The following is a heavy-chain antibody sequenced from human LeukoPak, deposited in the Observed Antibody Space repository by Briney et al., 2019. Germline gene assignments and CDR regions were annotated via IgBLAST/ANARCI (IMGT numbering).Heavy chain of an antibody. V-gene: IGHV4-34*01. CDR1: GGSFSGYY. D-gene: IGHD6-13*01. CDR2: INHSGAT. J-gene: IGHJ4*02. Sequence: SETLSLTCAVYGGSFSGYYWSWIRQPPGKGLEWIGEINHSGATNYNPSLKSRVTISVDTSKNLFSLKLSSVTAADTAVYYCAGSRVYSSSWYYYFDNWGQGTLVTVSS. CDR3: AGSRVYSSSWYYYFDN.